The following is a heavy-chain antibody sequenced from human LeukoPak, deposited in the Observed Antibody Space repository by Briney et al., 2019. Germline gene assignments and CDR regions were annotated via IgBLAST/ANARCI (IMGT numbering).Heavy chain of an antibody. CDR3: ARQFYYDSGGSHY. Sequence: PSETLSLTCTVSGGSISSSSYCWGWIRQPPGKGLEWIGSIFYSGSTYYNPSLESRVTISVDTSKNQFSLKLSSVTAADTAVYYCARQFYYDSGGSHYWGQGTLVTVSS. CDR2: IFYSGST. D-gene: IGHD3-22*01. J-gene: IGHJ4*02. CDR1: GGSISSSSYC. V-gene: IGHV4-39*01.